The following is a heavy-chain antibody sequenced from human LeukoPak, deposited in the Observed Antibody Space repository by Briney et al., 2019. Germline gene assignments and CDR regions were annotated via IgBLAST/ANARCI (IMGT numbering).Heavy chain of an antibody. CDR1: GHTFTGYY. CDR2: LNPNTGGT. D-gene: IGHD1-26*01. V-gene: IGHV1-2*02. J-gene: IGHJ1*01. Sequence: ASVKVSCKAAGHTFTGYYMHWVRQAPGQGLEWMGWLNPNTGGTNYAQKFQGRVTMTRDTSIGTAYMELTRLTSDDTAVYYCARGGRAAEYFQHWGQGTLVTVSS. CDR3: ARGGRAAEYFQH.